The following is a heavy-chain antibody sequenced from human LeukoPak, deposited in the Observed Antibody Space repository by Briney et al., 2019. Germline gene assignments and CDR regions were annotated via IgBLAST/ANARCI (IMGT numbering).Heavy chain of an antibody. Sequence: GGSLRLSCAASGFTFSSYEMNWVRQAPGKGLEWVSYISSSGSTIYYADSVKGRFTISRDNAKNSLYLQMNSLRAEDTAVYYCARDGPVACSSTSCYADYFDYWGQGTPVTVSS. CDR2: ISSSGSTI. CDR3: ARDGPVACSSTSCYADYFDY. V-gene: IGHV3-48*03. J-gene: IGHJ4*02. D-gene: IGHD2-2*01. CDR1: GFTFSSYE.